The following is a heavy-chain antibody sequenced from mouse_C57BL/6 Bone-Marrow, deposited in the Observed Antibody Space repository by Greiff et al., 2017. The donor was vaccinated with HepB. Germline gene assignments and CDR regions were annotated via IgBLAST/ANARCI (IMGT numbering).Heavy chain of an antibody. Sequence: QVQLQQPGAELVRPGTSVKLSCKASGYTFTSYWMHWVKQRPGQGLEWIGVIDPSDSYTNYNQKFKGKATLTVDTSSSTAYMQLSSLTSEDSAVYYCASTVVALRYFDVWGTGTTVTVSS. J-gene: IGHJ1*03. CDR1: GYTFTSYW. CDR2: IDPSDSYT. CDR3: ASTVVALRYFDV. V-gene: IGHV1-59*01. D-gene: IGHD1-1*01.